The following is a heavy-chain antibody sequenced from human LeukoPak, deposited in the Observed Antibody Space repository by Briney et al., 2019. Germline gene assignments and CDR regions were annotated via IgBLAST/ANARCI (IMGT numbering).Heavy chain of an antibody. D-gene: IGHD3-22*01. CDR1: GVTFSSYA. CDR2: ISGSGDNT. CDR3: AKGGYYDSSGSFYFDY. V-gene: IGHV3-23*01. J-gene: IGHJ4*02. Sequence: GGSLRLSCAASGVTFSSYAMSWVRQAPGKGLEWVSGISGSGDNTYYADSVKGRFTISRDNSKNTLYVQVNSLGTEDTAAYYCAKGGYYDSSGSFYFDYWGQGTLVTVSS.